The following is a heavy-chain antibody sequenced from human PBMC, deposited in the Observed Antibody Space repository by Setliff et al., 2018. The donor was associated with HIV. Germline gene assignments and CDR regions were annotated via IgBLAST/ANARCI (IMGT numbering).Heavy chain of an antibody. Sequence: ASVKVSCKASGYTSTCYGITWVRQAPGQGLEWMGWISAYNGNTKYAQKFQDRVTMTTDTSTNTAYMELRSLRSADTAVYYCARGDTTDMYYFDYWGQGTLVTVSS. CDR2: ISAYNGNT. D-gene: IGHD1-26*01. J-gene: IGHJ4*02. V-gene: IGHV1-18*01. CDR3: ARGDTTDMYYFDY. CDR1: GYTSTCYG.